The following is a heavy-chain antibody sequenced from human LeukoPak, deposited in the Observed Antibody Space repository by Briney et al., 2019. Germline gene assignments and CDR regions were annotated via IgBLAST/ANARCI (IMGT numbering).Heavy chain of an antibody. D-gene: IGHD5-18*01. J-gene: IGHJ3*02. V-gene: IGHV4-4*07. CDR1: GGSISSYY. Sequence: SETLSLTCTVSGGSISSYYWSWIRQPAGKGLEWIGRIYTSGSTNYNPSLKSRVTMSVDTSKNQFPLKLSSVTAADTAVYYCARASKGGYSYVRRAFDIWGQGTMVTVSS. CDR2: IYTSGST. CDR3: ARASKGGYSYVRRAFDI.